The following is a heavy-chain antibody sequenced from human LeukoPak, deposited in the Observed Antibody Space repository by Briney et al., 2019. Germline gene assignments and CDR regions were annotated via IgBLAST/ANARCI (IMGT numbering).Heavy chain of an antibody. CDR3: ARDVPMYSGSHLYYYMDV. D-gene: IGHD1-26*01. CDR2: IYYSGST. CDR1: GDSISSSSYY. Sequence: PSETLSLTCTVSGDSISSSSYYWSWIRQPPGKGLEWIGYIYYSGSTNYNPSLKSRVTISVDTSKNQFSLKLSSVTAADTAVYYCARDVPMYSGSHLYYYMDVWGKGTTVTVSS. J-gene: IGHJ6*03. V-gene: IGHV4-61*01.